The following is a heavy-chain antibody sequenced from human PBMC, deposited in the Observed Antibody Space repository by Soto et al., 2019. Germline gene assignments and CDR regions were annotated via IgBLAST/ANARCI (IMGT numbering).Heavy chain of an antibody. CDR2: ISGSGGST. D-gene: IGHD3-3*01. Sequence: EVQLLESGGGLVQPGGSLRLSCAASGFTSSSYAMSWVRQAPGKGLEWVSAISGSGGSTYYADSVKGRFTISRDNSKNTLYLQMNSLRAEDTAVYYCAKGSITIFGVVITSGPTSTIDYWGQGTLVTVSS. CDR3: AKGSITIFGVVITSGPTSTIDY. V-gene: IGHV3-23*01. J-gene: IGHJ4*02. CDR1: GFTSSSYA.